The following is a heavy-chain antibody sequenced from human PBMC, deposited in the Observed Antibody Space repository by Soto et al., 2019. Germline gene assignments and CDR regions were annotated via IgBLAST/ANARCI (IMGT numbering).Heavy chain of an antibody. CDR1: GFTFSSYG. Sequence: GGSLRLSCAASGFTFSSYGMHWVRQAPGKGLEWVAVISYDGSNKYYADSVKGRFTISRGNSKNTLYLQMNSLRAEDTAVYYCAKDGASYYYYGMDVWGQGTTVTVS. CDR2: ISYDGSNK. D-gene: IGHD3-10*01. V-gene: IGHV3-30*18. CDR3: AKDGASYYYYGMDV. J-gene: IGHJ6*02.